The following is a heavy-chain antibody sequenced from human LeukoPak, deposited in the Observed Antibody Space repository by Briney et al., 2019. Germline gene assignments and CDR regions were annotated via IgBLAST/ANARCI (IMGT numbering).Heavy chain of an antibody. CDR3: ASGLVTIFRVVTLGYDF. CDR1: GGSISSYY. V-gene: IGHV4-4*07. J-gene: IGHJ4*02. CDR2: IYTSGST. Sequence: PSETLSLTCTVSGGSISSYYWSWIRQPAGKGLEWIGRIYTSGSTNYNPSLKSRVTMSVDTSKNQFSLKLSSVTAADTAVYYCASGLVTIFRVVTLGYDFWGQGTLVTVSS. D-gene: IGHD3-3*01.